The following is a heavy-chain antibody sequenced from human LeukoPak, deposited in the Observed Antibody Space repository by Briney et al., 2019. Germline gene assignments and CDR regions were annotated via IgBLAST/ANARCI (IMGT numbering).Heavy chain of an antibody. Sequence: SETLSLTCTVSGGSISSYYWSWIRQPPGKGLEWIGYIYYSGSTNYNPSLKSRVTISVDTSKNQFSLKLSSVTAADTAVYYCARGRIAAADPDYYYYYYMDVWGKGTTVTDSS. CDR3: ARGRIAAADPDYYYYYYMDV. V-gene: IGHV4-59*01. D-gene: IGHD6-13*01. CDR2: IYYSGST. CDR1: GGSISSYY. J-gene: IGHJ6*03.